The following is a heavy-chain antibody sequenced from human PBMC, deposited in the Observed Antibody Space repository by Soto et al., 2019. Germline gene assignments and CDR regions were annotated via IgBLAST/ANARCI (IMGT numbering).Heavy chain of an antibody. CDR3: ARDIVSSRPPYYYYYGMDV. Sequence: GGSLRLSCAASGFTLSSYSMNWVRQAPGKGLEWVSYISSSSSTIYYADSVKGRFTISRDNAKNTLYLQMNSLRAEDTAVYYCARDIVSSRPPYYYYYGMDVWGQGTTVTVSS. D-gene: IGHD6-13*01. CDR2: ISSSSSTI. J-gene: IGHJ6*02. V-gene: IGHV3-48*01. CDR1: GFTLSSYS.